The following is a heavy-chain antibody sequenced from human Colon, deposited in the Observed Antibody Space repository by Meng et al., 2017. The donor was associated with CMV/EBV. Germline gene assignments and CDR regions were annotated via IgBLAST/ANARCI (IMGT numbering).Heavy chain of an antibody. CDR3: AKEISPVGGSTGYHGMDV. CDR1: GFTFDDYA. J-gene: IGHJ6*02. D-gene: IGHD1-7*01. CDR2: STWNSGRT. Sequence: SLKISCAASGFTFDDYAMHWVRQVPGKGLEWGSSSTWNSGRTGYVDSVEGRFTISRDNAKNSLYLQMNGLRDEDNGLYYCAKEISPVGGSTGYHGMDVWGQGTTVTVSS. V-gene: IGHV3-9*01.